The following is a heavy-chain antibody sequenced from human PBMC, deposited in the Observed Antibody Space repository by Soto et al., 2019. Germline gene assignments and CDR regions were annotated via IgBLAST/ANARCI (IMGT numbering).Heavy chain of an antibody. CDR1: GFTFSSYG. D-gene: IGHD1-7*01. Sequence: GGSLRLSCAASGFTFSSYGMHWVRQAPGKGLEWVAVIWYEGSNKYYADSVKGRFTISRDNSKNTLYLQMNSLRAEDTAVYYCARVSTGTTFTPVAYYYGMDVWGQGTTVTVSS. CDR3: ARVSTGTTFTPVAYYYGMDV. CDR2: IWYEGSNK. J-gene: IGHJ6*02. V-gene: IGHV3-33*01.